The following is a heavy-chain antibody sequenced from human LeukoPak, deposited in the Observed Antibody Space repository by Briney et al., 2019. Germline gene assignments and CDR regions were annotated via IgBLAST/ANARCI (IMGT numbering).Heavy chain of an antibody. Sequence: GGSLRLSCAASGFTFSGYGMTWVRQAPGKGLEWFSSISSSSIYIYYADSGKGRFTFSRDNAKNSLYLQMNSLRAEDTAVYYCVAAPVAGNFQFVYWGQGTRVSVST. D-gene: IGHD6-19*01. V-gene: IGHV3-21*01. CDR3: VAAPVAGNFQFVY. CDR2: ISSSSIYI. CDR1: GFTFSGYG. J-gene: IGHJ4*02.